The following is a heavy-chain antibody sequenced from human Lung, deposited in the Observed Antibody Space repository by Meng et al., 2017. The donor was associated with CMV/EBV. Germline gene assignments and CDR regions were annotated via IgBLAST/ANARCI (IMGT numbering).Heavy chain of an antibody. CDR1: GGSISSGGFY. CDR2: IYYSGST. J-gene: IGHJ5*02. D-gene: IGHD4-17*01. Sequence: QVQLQESGPGLVKPSPTLSLTCTVSGGSISSGGFYWSWIRQHPGKGLEWIGYIYYSGSTYYNPSLRSRVAISIDTSKNQFSLKLTSVTAADTAVYFCARTNYGDYNWFDPWGQGTLVTGSS. V-gene: IGHV4-31*03. CDR3: ARTNYGDYNWFDP.